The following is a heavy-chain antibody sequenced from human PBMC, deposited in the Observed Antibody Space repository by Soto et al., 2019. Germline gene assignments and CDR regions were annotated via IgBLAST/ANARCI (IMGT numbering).Heavy chain of an antibody. J-gene: IGHJ4*01. V-gene: IGHV3-23*01. CDR2: ISGSGGTS. CDR3: AKGRGSSWTIDY. D-gene: IGHD6-13*01. Sequence: DVELSESGGGLVQPGGSLRLSCAASGFNFRGYAMSWVRRAPGKGLEWVSAISGSGGTSYFADSVRGRFTISRDNSKNTLYLQLSSLRVEDTAEYFCAKGRGSSWTIDYWGHGTLVTVSS. CDR1: GFNFRGYA.